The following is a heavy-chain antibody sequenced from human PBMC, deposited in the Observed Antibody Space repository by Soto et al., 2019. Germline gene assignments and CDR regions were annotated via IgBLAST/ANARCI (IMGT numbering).Heavy chain of an antibody. CDR1: GDSLSTYF. Sequence: SETLSLTCSVSGDSLSTYFWSWIRQPPGKGLEWIAYISYGATPNYNPALKNRVFISIDTSKNQFSLKVNSVTAADTALYCRAGGSVGSGGKFDSWGQGILVTVSS. CDR2: ISYGATP. D-gene: IGHD2-15*01. J-gene: IGHJ4*02. CDR3: AGGSVGSGGKFDS. V-gene: IGHV4-59*01.